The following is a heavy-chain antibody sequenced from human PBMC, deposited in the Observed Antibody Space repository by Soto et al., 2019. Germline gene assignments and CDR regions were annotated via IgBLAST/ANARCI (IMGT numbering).Heavy chain of an antibody. D-gene: IGHD3-22*01. Sequence: SLRLSCAASGFTVSSNYMSWVRQAPGKGLEWVSVIYSGGSTYYADSVKGRFTISRDNSKNTLYLQMNSLRAEDTAVYYCATPPQYYYDSSGYYSDEYFQHWGQGTLVTVSS. CDR1: GFTVSSNY. CDR3: ATPPQYYYDSSGYYSDEYFQH. J-gene: IGHJ1*01. V-gene: IGHV3-53*01. CDR2: IYSGGST.